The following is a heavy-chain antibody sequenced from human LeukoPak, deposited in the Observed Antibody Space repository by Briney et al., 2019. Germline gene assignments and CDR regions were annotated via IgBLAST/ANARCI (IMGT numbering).Heavy chain of an antibody. V-gene: IGHV3-33*01. CDR1: GFTFSSYG. CDR3: AGIAVAGPGRDY. J-gene: IGHJ4*02. D-gene: IGHD6-19*01. Sequence: GGSLRLSCAASGFTFSSYGMQWVRQAPGKGLEWVAVIWYDGSNKYYADSVKGRFTISRDNSKNTLYLQMNSLRAEDTAVYYCAGIAVAGPGRDYWGQGTLVTVSS. CDR2: IWYDGSNK.